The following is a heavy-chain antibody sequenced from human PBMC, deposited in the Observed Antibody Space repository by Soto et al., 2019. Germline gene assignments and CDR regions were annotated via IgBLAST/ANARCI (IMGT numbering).Heavy chain of an antibody. CDR1: GFTFSNVC. V-gene: IGHV3-15*01. J-gene: IGHJ4*02. CDR2: IKTKTDGGTA. CDR3: TTLPLDY. Sequence: GGSLRLSCAASGFTFSNVCMSWVRQAPGKGLEWVGRIKTKTDGGTADFAAPVKGRFTISRDDSKNTLYLQMNSLKTEDTAVYYCTTLPLDYWGQGALVTVSS.